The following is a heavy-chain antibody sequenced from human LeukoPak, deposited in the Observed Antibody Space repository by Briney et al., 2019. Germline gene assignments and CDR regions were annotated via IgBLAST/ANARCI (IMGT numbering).Heavy chain of an antibody. CDR1: GYTFTGYY. Sequence: GASVKVSCKASGYTFTGYYMHWVRQAPGQGLEWMGWINPNSGGTNYAQKFQGRVTMTRDTSISTAYMELSRLRSDDTAVYYCARLPGPMGAAEPIDYWGQGTLVTVSS. J-gene: IGHJ4*02. CDR2: INPNSGGT. D-gene: IGHD6-13*01. V-gene: IGHV1-2*02. CDR3: ARLPGPMGAAEPIDY.